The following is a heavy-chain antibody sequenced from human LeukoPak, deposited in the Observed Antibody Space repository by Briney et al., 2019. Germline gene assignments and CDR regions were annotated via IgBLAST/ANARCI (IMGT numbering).Heavy chain of an antibody. V-gene: IGHV1-69*05. Sequence: SVKVSCKASGGTFSSYAISWVRQAPGQGLEWMGGIIPIFGTANYAQKFQGRVTITTDESTSTAYMELSSLRSEDTAVYYCASGPTYYYDSSGYFHPYYFDYWGQGTLVIVSS. CDR1: GGTFSSYA. CDR2: IIPIFGTA. D-gene: IGHD3-22*01. CDR3: ASGPTYYYDSSGYFHPYYFDY. J-gene: IGHJ4*02.